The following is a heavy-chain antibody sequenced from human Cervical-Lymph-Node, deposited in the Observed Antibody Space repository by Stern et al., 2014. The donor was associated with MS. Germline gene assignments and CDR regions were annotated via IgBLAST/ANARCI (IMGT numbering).Heavy chain of an antibody. J-gene: IGHJ4*02. V-gene: IGHV2-70*04. Sequence: QVTLKESGPALVKPTQTLTLTCTFSGFSLSTSGMRVSWIRQPPGKALEWLARIDWDDDKFYNTSLKTRIIISKDTPQNQEVLTMTNMDPVDTATYYCARSPPYYEFWNDYYYFDYWGQGTLVAVSS. CDR2: IDWDDDK. CDR3: ARSPPYYEFWNDYYYFDY. CDR1: GFSLSTSGMR. D-gene: IGHD3-3*01.